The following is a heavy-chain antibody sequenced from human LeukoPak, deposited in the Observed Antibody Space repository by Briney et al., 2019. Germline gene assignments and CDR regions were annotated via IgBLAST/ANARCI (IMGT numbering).Heavy chain of an antibody. CDR1: GGSINTYY. D-gene: IGHD5-18*01. V-gene: IGHV4-59*01. J-gene: IGHJ4*02. Sequence: SETLSLTCTVSGGSINTYYWSWIRQPPGKGLEWIGYIYYSGITKYNPSLKSRVTISVDTSKYQFSLKLSSVTAADTALYYCVRGGYGSLTFDYWGQGTLVTVSS. CDR3: VRGGYGSLTFDY. CDR2: IYYSGIT.